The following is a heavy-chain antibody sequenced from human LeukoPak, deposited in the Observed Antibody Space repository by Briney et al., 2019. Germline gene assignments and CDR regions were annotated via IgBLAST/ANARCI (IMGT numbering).Heavy chain of an antibody. D-gene: IGHD5-12*01. CDR3: ARVGINGYDSYYFYYYMDV. Sequence: SETLSLTCTVSGGSISSHYWSWIRQPPGKGLEWIGYIYYSGSTNYNPSLKSRVTISVDTSKNQFSLKLSSVTAADTAVYYCARVGINGYDSYYFYYYMDVWGKGTTVTVSS. J-gene: IGHJ6*03. CDR1: GGSISSHY. V-gene: IGHV4-59*11. CDR2: IYYSGST.